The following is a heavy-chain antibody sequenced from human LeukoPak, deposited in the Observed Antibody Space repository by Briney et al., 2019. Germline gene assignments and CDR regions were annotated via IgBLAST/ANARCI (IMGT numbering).Heavy chain of an antibody. CDR1: AYSFTDYY. V-gene: IGHV1-2*06. CDR2: INPNNGGT. Sequence: ASVKVSCKASAYSFTDYYIHWVRQAPGQGLEWMGRINPNNGGTDYAQKFQGRVTMTRDTSISTAYMELSRLRSDDTAVYYCARSSPTYYFDSSGYYYGDYWGQGTLVIVSS. D-gene: IGHD3-22*01. CDR3: ARSSPTYYFDSSGYYYGDY. J-gene: IGHJ4*02.